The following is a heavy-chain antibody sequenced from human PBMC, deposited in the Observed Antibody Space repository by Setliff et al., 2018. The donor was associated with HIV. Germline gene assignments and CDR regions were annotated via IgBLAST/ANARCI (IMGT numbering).Heavy chain of an antibody. CDR3: AKNLGRIINLGEYFYHAMDV. J-gene: IGHJ6*02. D-gene: IGHD3-16*01. Sequence: KTSETLSLTCTVSGGSISSSSYYWGWIRQPPGKGLEWIGEINHSGSAKYNPSLKSRLTISLDTSRYHFSLDIHSVTAADTAVYYCAKNLGRIINLGEYFYHAMDVWGQGTTVTVSS. CDR2: INHSGSA. CDR1: GGSISSSSYY. V-gene: IGHV4-61*05.